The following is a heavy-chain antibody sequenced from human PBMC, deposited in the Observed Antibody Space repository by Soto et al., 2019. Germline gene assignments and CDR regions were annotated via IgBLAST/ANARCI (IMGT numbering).Heavy chain of an antibody. CDR2: IIPIFGTA. V-gene: IGHV1-69*13. Sequence: SVKVSCKASGGTFSSYAISWVRQAPGQGLEWMGGIIPIFGTANYAQKFQGRVTITADESTSTAYMELSSLRSEDTAVYYCARDRGLERYCSSTSCHPDYYYYGMDVWGQGTTVTVSS. CDR3: ARDRGLERYCSSTSCHPDYYYYGMDV. D-gene: IGHD2-2*01. J-gene: IGHJ6*02. CDR1: GGTFSSYA.